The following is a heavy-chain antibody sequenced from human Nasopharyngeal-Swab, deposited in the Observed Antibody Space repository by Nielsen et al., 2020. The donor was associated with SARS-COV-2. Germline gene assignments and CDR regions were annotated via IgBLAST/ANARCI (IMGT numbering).Heavy chain of an antibody. D-gene: IGHD6-19*01. CDR2: IYYSGST. CDR3: ATERAIAVAGTFGAKFDY. V-gene: IGHV4-39*01. J-gene: IGHJ4*02. Sequence: RQAPGKGLEWIGSIYYSGSTYYSPSLKSRVTISVDTSKNQFSLKLSSVTAADTAVYYCATERAIAVAGTFGAKFDYWGQGTLVTVSS.